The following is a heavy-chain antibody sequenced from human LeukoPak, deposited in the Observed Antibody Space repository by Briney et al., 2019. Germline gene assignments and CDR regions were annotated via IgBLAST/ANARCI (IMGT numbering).Heavy chain of an antibody. J-gene: IGHJ4*02. CDR3: ARVGDTAGTTWSFDY. Sequence: SETLSHTCTVSGYSISSGYYWGWIRQPPGKGLEWIGSIYHSGSTYYNPSLKILVTISVDTSKNQFSLKLSSVTAADTAVYYCARVGDTAGTTWSFDYWGQGTLVTVSS. CDR2: IYHSGST. V-gene: IGHV4-38-2*02. D-gene: IGHD5-18*01. CDR1: GYSISSGYY.